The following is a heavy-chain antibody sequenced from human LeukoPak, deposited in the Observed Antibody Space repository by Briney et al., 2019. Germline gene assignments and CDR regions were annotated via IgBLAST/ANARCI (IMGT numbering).Heavy chain of an antibody. Sequence: GGSLRLSCAASGFTFSAYAISWVRQAPGKGLEWVAAISGSGGITYYADSVKGRFTISRGNSKNTLYLQMNSLRAEDTAVYYCAKHDPRRVVITNWFDPWGQGTLVTVSS. CDR2: ISGSGGIT. CDR3: AKHDPRRVVITNWFDP. J-gene: IGHJ5*02. V-gene: IGHV3-23*01. D-gene: IGHD3-22*01. CDR1: GFTFSAYA.